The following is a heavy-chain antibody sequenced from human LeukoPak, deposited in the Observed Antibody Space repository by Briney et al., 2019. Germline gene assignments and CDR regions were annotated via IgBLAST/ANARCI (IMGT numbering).Heavy chain of an antibody. CDR1: GGSFSGYY. D-gene: IGHD3-22*01. CDR3: ARGDDYYDSSGYTRVYFQH. V-gene: IGHV4-34*01. CDR2: INHSGST. Sequence: SETLSLTCAVYGGSFSGYYWSWIRQPPGKGLEWIGEINHSGSTNYNPSLKSRVTISVDTSKNQFSLKLSSVTAADTAVYYCARGDDYYDSSGYTRVYFQHWGQGTLVTVSS. J-gene: IGHJ1*01.